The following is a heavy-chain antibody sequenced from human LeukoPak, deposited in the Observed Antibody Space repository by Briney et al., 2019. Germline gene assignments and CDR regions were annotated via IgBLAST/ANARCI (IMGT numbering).Heavy chain of an antibody. CDR3: ARANNSSRHN. D-gene: IGHD6-13*01. J-gene: IGHJ4*02. Sequence: PGGSLRLSCATSGFTFSSNWTSWVRHAPGRGLEWVANIKPDGSAEYYAASVKGRFTVSRDNAKNSLYLQMNSLRAEDTAVYYCARANNSSRHNWGQGTLVTVSS. V-gene: IGHV3-7*01. CDR1: GFTFSSNW. CDR2: IKPDGSAE.